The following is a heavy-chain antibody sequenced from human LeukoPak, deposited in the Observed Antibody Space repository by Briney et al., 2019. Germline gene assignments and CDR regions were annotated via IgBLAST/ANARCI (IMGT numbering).Heavy chain of an antibody. CDR3: ARAPSLYCGGDCYAFDI. D-gene: IGHD2-21*02. Sequence: ASVKVSCKASGYTFTSYYMHWVRQAPGQGLEWMGIINPSGGSTSYAQKFQGRVTMTRDTSTSTVYMELSSLRSEDTAVYYCARAPSLYCGGDCYAFDIWGQGTMVTVSS. CDR2: INPSGGST. CDR1: GYTFTSYY. J-gene: IGHJ3*02. V-gene: IGHV1-46*01.